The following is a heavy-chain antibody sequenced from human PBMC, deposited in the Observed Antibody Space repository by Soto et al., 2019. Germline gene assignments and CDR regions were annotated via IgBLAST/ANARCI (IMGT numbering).Heavy chain of an antibody. V-gene: IGHV1-69*02. J-gene: IGHJ6*02. CDR2: IIPLLDIT. CDR3: ARLTADVDV. Sequence: QVQLEQSGAEVKEPGSSVKVSCTLSGGDFSFSISWVRQAPGQGLEWMGRIIPLLDITNYSEKFQGRLTITADKSTRTAYMELRSLRSDDTAVYYCARLTADVDVWAQGTTV. CDR1: GGDFSFS.